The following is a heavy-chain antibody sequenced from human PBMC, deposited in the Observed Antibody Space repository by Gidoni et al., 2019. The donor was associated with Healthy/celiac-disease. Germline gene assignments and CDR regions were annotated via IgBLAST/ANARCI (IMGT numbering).Heavy chain of an antibody. CDR2: IVVGSGNT. V-gene: IGHV1-58*01. CDR3: AAMVRGVYYYYYGMDV. Sequence: QMQLVQSGPEVKKPGTSVKVSCKASGFTFTSSAVQWVRQARGQRLEWIGWIVVGSGNTNYAQKFQERVTITRDMSTSTAYMELSSLRSEDTAVYYCAAMVRGVYYYYYGMDVWGQGTTVTVSS. D-gene: IGHD3-10*01. CDR1: GFTFTSSA. J-gene: IGHJ6*02.